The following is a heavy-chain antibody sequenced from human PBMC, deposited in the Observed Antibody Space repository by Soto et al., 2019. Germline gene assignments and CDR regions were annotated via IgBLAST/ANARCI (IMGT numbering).Heavy chain of an antibody. CDR2: ISAYNGNT. J-gene: IGHJ5*02. D-gene: IGHD3-22*01. V-gene: IGHV1-18*01. CDR1: GYTFTSYG. Sequence: QVQLVQSGAEVKKPGASVKVSCKASGYTFTSYGISWVRQAPGQGLEWMGWISAYNGNTNYAQKLQGRVTMTTDTTKSTAYMELRILRSDDTAVYCCARHDISCYYDCFYDWGQGTLVTVSS. CDR3: ARHDISCYYDCFYD.